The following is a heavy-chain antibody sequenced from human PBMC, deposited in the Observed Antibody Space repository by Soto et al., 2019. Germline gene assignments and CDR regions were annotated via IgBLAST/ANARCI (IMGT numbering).Heavy chain of an antibody. CDR3: ARARNYDILTGYYPFDY. CDR1: GGTFSSYA. D-gene: IGHD3-9*01. Sequence: GSSVKVSCKASGGTFSSYAISWVRQAPGQGLEWMGGIIPIFGTANYAQKFLGRVTITADESTSTAYMELSSLRSEDTAVYFCARARNYDILTGYYPFDYWGQGTLVTVSS. V-gene: IGHV1-69*13. CDR2: IIPIFGTA. J-gene: IGHJ4*02.